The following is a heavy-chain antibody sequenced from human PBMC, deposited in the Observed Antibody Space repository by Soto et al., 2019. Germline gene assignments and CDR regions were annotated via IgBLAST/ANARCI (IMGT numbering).Heavy chain of an antibody. CDR3: AGMPYTSGLRFDP. D-gene: IGHD6-19*01. J-gene: IGHJ5*02. Sequence: ASETLSLTCNMSGDSYSISTYSWSWIRQPPGKALQWIGFIYQSGVTSYNPSLASRVSISLDRSNNQCPLKLKSVTAADTAVYFCAGMPYTSGLRFDPWGPGTLVTVSS. CDR1: GDSYSISTYS. V-gene: IGHV4-30-2*01. CDR2: IYQSGVT.